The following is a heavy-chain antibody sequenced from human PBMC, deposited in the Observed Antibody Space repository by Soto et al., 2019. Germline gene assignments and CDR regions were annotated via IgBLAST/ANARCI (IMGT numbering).Heavy chain of an antibody. J-gene: IGHJ4*02. Sequence: SETLSLTCSVSGDFISSGDNYWSWIRQPPGKGLEWIGNIYHSGSTYYNPSLKSRVTISVDTSKNQFSLNLSSVTAADTAVYYCARVVGMASLSHFDYWGQGALVTVSS. D-gene: IGHD2-2*01. CDR1: GDFISSGDNY. CDR2: IYHSGST. V-gene: IGHV4-30-4*01. CDR3: ARVVGMASLSHFDY.